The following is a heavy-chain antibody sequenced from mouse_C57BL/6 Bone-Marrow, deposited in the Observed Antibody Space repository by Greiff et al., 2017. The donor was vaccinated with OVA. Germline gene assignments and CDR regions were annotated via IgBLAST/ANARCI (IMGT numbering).Heavy chain of an antibody. D-gene: IGHD1-1*01. CDR1: GFTFSSYG. J-gene: IGHJ4*01. CDR2: ISSGGSYT. Sequence: DVKLVESGGDLVKPGGSLKLSCAASGFTFSSYGMSWVRQTPDKRLEWVATISSGGSYTYYPDSVQGRFTISRDNAKNTLYLQMSSLKSEDTAMYYCARGGVVITHCYAMDYWGQGTSVTVSS. CDR3: ARGGVVITHCYAMDY. V-gene: IGHV5-6*02.